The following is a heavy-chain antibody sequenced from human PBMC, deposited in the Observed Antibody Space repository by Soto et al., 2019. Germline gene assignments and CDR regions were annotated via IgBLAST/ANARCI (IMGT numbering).Heavy chain of an antibody. V-gene: IGHV4-59*01. J-gene: IGHJ4*02. CDR3: VCVGTILGVVSSFDY. CDR2: IYYAGST. CDR1: GGSIKNYY. Sequence: SETLSLTCTVSGGSIKNYYWSWIRQPPGKGLEWIGYIYYAGSTSYNPSLKSRVTMSVDTSKNQFSLRLSSVTAADTAMYYCVCVGTILGVVSSFDYWGQGTLVTVSS. D-gene: IGHD3-3*01.